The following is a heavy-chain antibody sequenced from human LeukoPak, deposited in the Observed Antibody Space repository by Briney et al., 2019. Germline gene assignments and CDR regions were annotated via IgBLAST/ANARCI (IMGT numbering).Heavy chain of an antibody. Sequence: GGSLRLSCAASGFTFSSYWMSWVRQAPGKGLEWVANIKQDGSEKYYVDSVKSRFTISRDNAKNSLYPQMNSLRAEDTAVYCCARDQWGYLDYWGQGTLVTVSS. CDR1: GFTFSSYW. CDR2: IKQDGSEK. D-gene: IGHD7-27*01. CDR3: ARDQWGYLDY. V-gene: IGHV3-7*01. J-gene: IGHJ4*02.